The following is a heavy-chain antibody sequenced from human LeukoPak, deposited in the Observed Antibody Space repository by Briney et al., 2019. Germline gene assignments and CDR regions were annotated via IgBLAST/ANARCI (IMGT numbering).Heavy chain of an antibody. CDR2: ISSSSSTI. Sequence: GGSLRLSCAASGFTFSSYSMNWVRQPPGKGLEWVSYISSSSSTIYYADSVKGRFTISRDNAKNSLYLQMNSLRAEDTAVYYCARGDYGYYYYYYMDVWGKGTTVTVSS. D-gene: IGHD4-17*01. CDR1: GFTFSSYS. V-gene: IGHV3-48*01. CDR3: ARGDYGYYYYYYMDV. J-gene: IGHJ6*03.